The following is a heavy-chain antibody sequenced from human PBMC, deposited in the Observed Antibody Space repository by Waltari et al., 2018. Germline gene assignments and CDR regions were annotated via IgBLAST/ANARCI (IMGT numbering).Heavy chain of an antibody. CDR1: GFTFSSYA. CDR3: AKIDERGSYSNYFDY. Sequence: EVQLLESGGGLVQPGGSLRLSCAASGFTFSSYAMSWVRQAPGKGLEWGSAISGSGGSTYYADSVKGRFTISRDNSKNTLYLQMNSLRAEDTAVYYCAKIDERGSYSNYFDYWGQGTLVTVSS. CDR2: ISGSGGST. J-gene: IGHJ4*02. V-gene: IGHV3-23*01. D-gene: IGHD1-26*01.